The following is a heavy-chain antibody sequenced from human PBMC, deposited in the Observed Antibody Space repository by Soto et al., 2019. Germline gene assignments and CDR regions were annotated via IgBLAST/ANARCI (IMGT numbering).Heavy chain of an antibody. CDR1: GGTFSSYA. D-gene: IGHD3-10*01. CDR3: ARNAYYGSGDYYFDY. Sequence: QVQLVQSGAEVKKPGSSVKVSCKASGGTFSSYAISWVRQAPGQGLEWMGGIIPIFGTANYAQKFQGRVKITADESTSTADMELSSLRSEDTAVYYCARNAYYGSGDYYFDYWGQGTLVTVSS. CDR2: IIPIFGTA. J-gene: IGHJ4*02. V-gene: IGHV1-69*12.